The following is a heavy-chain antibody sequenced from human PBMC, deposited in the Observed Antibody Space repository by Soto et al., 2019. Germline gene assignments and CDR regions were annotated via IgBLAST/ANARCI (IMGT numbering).Heavy chain of an antibody. CDR2: ISYDGSNK. CDR1: GFTFSSYA. D-gene: IGHD2-2*02. CDR3: ANRLAKPKIPI. V-gene: IGHV3-30*18. J-gene: IGHJ3*02. Sequence: QVQLVESGGGVVQPGRSLRLSCAASGFTFSSYAMHWVRQAPGKGLDWVAVISYDGSNKYYADSVKGRFTISRDNSKNPLYLQMNSLRAEDTAVYFCANRLAKPKIPIWGQGTMVTVSS.